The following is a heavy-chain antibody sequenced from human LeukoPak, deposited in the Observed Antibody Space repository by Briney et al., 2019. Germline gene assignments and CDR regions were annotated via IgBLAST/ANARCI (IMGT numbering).Heavy chain of an antibody. CDR2: ISYDERNK. D-gene: IGHD3-9*01. V-gene: IGHV3-30*03. J-gene: IGHJ6*03. CDR1: GFTFSSYG. CDR3: ARDYLVTSYYFYYMDV. Sequence: PGRSLRLSCAASGFTFSSYGMHWVRQAPGKGLEWVAVISYDERNKYYADSVKGRFTISRDNSKKTLYLQMNSLRAEDTAVYYCARDYLVTSYYFYYMDVWGKGTTVTVSS.